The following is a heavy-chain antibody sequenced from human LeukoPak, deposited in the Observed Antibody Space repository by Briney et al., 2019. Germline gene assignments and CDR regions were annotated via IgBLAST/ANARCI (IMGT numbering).Heavy chain of an antibody. V-gene: IGHV3-33*01. J-gene: IGHJ6*02. Sequence: GGSLRLSCAASGFTFSSYGMHWVRQAPGKGLEWVAVIWYDGSNKYYADSVKGRFTISRDNSKNTLYLQMNSLRAEDTAVYYCARDYGYCSSTSCRYYYGMDVWGQGTTVTVSS. CDR3: ARDYGYCSSTSCRYYYGMDV. CDR1: GFTFSSYG. CDR2: IWYDGSNK. D-gene: IGHD2-2*01.